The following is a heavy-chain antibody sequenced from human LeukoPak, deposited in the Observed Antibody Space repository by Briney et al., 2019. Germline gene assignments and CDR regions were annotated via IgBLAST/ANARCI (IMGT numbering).Heavy chain of an antibody. CDR2: IYYSGST. J-gene: IGHJ5*02. CDR3: ARHGSSGWYKTNWFDP. V-gene: IGHV4-59*08. D-gene: IGHD6-19*01. CDR1: GGSISSYY. Sequence: SETLSLTCTVSGGSISSYYWSWIRQPPGKGLEWIGYIYYSGSTNYNPSLKSRVTISVDTSKNQFSLKLSSVTAADTAVYYCARHGSSGWYKTNWFDPWGQGTLVTVSP.